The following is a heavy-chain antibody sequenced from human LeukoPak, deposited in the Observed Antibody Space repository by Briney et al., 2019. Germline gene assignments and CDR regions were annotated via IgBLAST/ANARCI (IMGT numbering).Heavy chain of an antibody. CDR3: AKDHYDILTGYYL. CDR2: ISSSGSTI. D-gene: IGHD3-9*01. CDR1: GFTFSSYE. Sequence: PGGSLRLSCAASGFTFSSYEMNWVRQAPGKGLEWVSYISSSGSTIYYADSVKGRFTISRDNSKNTLYLQMNSLRAEDTAVYYCAKDHYDILTGYYLWGQGTLVTVSS. V-gene: IGHV3-48*03. J-gene: IGHJ4*02.